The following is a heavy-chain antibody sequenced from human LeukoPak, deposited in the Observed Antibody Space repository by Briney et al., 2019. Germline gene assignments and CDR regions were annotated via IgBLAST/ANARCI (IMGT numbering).Heavy chain of an antibody. CDR1: GFTVSSNY. Sequence: GGSLRLSCAASGFTVSSNYMSWVRQAPGKGLEWVSVIYSGGSTYYADSVKGRFTISRDNSKDTLYLQMNSLRAEDTAVYYCARGGAKWEPLDYWGQGTLVTVSS. V-gene: IGHV3-66*01. CDR2: IYSGGST. D-gene: IGHD1-26*01. CDR3: ARGGAKWEPLDY. J-gene: IGHJ4*02.